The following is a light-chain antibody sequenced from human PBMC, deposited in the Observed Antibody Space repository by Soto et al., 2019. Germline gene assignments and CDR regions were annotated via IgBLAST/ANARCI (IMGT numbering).Light chain of an antibody. CDR2: AAS. CDR3: QQTHTFPWT. CDR1: QSIGSN. Sequence: DLRMTQSPSSLSASVRDRVTITCRASQSIGSNVNWYQQSPGRAPKLLVFAASSKSRGVPLRFDARGSGTDFSLTINSLQPEDVATYYCQQTHTFPWTFGQGTKVDVK. J-gene: IGKJ1*01. V-gene: IGKV1-39*01.